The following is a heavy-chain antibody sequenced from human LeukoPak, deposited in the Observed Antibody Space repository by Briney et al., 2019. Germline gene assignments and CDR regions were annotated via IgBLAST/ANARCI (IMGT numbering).Heavy chain of an antibody. V-gene: IGHV1-18*01. CDR1: GYTFISYG. Sequence: ASAKVSCKASGYTFISYGISWVRQAPGQGLEWMGWISGYNGNTNYAQNLQGRVTMTTDTSTSTVYMELRSLRSDDTAVYYCARGGRGNFDYWGQGTLVTVSS. J-gene: IGHJ4*02. CDR2: ISGYNGNT. D-gene: IGHD3-10*01. CDR3: ARGGRGNFDY.